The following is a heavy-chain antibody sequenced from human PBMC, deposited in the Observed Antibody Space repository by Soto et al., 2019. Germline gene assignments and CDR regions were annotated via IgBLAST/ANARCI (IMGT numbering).Heavy chain of an antibody. CDR1: GFTFSSYW. Sequence: EVQLVESGGGLVQPGGSLRLSCVDSGFTFSSYWMSWVRQAPVKGLEWVGNIKQDGSEENYVDSVKGRFTISRDNAKNSMYLQMNRLRAEDTAVYYCERIASSGRGWDVWGQGTTVVVSS. V-gene: IGHV3-7*01. D-gene: IGHD3-10*01. J-gene: IGHJ6*02. CDR3: ERIASSGRGWDV. CDR2: IKQDGSEE.